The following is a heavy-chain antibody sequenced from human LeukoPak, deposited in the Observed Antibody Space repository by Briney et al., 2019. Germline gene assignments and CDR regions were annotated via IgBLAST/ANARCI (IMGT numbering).Heavy chain of an antibody. Sequence: GRSPRLSCAASGFTFSSYAIHRVRQAPGKGLEWVAIISYDGTNKNYADSVRGRFTISRDNSKNTLYLQMNSLRAEDTAVYYCARDFGWLSGFDNWGQGTLVTVSS. V-gene: IGHV3-30-3*01. CDR2: ISYDGTNK. D-gene: IGHD3-9*01. J-gene: IGHJ4*02. CDR1: GFTFSSYA. CDR3: ARDFGWLSGFDN.